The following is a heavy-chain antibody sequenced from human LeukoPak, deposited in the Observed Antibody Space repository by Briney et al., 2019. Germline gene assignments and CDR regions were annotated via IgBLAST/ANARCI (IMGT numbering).Heavy chain of an antibody. Sequence: GGSLRLSCAASGFTFSSYAMSWVRQAPGKGLEWVSVIYSGGSTYYADSVKGRFTISRDNSKNTLYLQMNSLRAEDTAVYYCARGEVSLGYCSSTSCAMDVWGQGTTVTVSS. D-gene: IGHD2-2*01. J-gene: IGHJ6*02. CDR2: IYSGGST. CDR1: GFTFSSYA. CDR3: ARGEVSLGYCSSTSCAMDV. V-gene: IGHV3-66*01.